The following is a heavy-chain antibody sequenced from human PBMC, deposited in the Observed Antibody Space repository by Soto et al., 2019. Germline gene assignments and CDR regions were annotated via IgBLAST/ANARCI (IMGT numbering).Heavy chain of an antibody. Sequence: TSETLSLTCTVSGGSISSGVYYWSWIRQHPGKGLEWIGYIYYSGSTYYNPSLKSLVTISVDRSKNPFSLKLGSVTAAGTAVYYCERWGLSSRWYYFGYWGQGTLVTVSS. V-gene: IGHV4-31*01. D-gene: IGHD6-13*01. J-gene: IGHJ4*02. CDR2: IYYSGST. CDR1: GGSISSGVYY. CDR3: ERWGLSSRWYYFGY.